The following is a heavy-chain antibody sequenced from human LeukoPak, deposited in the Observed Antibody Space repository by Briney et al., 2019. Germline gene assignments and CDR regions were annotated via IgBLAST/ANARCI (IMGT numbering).Heavy chain of an antibody. V-gene: IGHV4-4*07. D-gene: IGHD2-15*01. Sequence: SETLSLTCTVSGGSINSYYWSWIRQPAGKGLEWIGRIYASGSTNYNPPLKSRVTMSVDTSKNQFSLKLISVTAADTAVYFCARGPYCNGGSCYYFDYWGQGTLVTVSS. J-gene: IGHJ4*02. CDR3: ARGPYCNGGSCYYFDY. CDR1: GGSINSYY. CDR2: IYASGST.